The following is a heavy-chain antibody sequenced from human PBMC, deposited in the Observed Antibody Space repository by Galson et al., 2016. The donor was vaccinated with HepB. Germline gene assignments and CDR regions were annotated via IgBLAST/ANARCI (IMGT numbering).Heavy chain of an antibody. CDR3: ARSRDWTFDI. D-gene: IGHD6-19*01. V-gene: IGHV3-7*01. Sequence: SLRLSCAASGFTFRNYWMKWVRHAPGKGLEWVASMKEEGSGKYYLDSVRGRFTISRDNAKNSLFLQMNSLRAEDTAVYYCARSRDWTFDIWGQGTMVTVSS. J-gene: IGHJ3*02. CDR1: GFTFRNYW. CDR2: MKEEGSGK.